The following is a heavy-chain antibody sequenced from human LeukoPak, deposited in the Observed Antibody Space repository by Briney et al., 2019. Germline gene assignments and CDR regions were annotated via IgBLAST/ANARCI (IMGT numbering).Heavy chain of an antibody. J-gene: IGHJ4*02. Sequence: PGGSLRLSCAASGFTVNNNHTSWVRQAPGKGLEWVSLIQSGSTHYADSVKGRFTISRDNSKNTLYLQMNSLRAEDTAVYYCARDRGDTSGWPIIDYWAQGTLVTVSS. CDR2: IQSGST. D-gene: IGHD6-19*01. CDR1: GFTVNNNH. V-gene: IGHV3-66*01. CDR3: ARDRGDTSGWPIIDY.